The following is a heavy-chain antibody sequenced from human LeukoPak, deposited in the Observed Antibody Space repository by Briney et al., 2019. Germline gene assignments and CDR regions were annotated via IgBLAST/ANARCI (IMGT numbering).Heavy chain of an antibody. CDR1: GFTFSSYT. CDR2: IKSKTDGGTT. J-gene: IGHJ3*02. CDR3: TLLVVATAIDAFDI. Sequence: GGSLRLSCTASGFTFSSYTMSWVRQAPGKGLEWVGRIKSKTDGGTTDYAAPVKGRFTISRDDSKNTLYLQMNSLKTEDTAVYYCTLLVVATAIDAFDIWGQGTMVTVSS. V-gene: IGHV3-15*01. D-gene: IGHD2-21*02.